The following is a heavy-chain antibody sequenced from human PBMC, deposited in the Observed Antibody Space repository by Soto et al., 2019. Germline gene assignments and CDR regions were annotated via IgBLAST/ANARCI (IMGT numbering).Heavy chain of an antibody. CDR2: IYPGDSDT. J-gene: IGHJ4*02. D-gene: IGHD1-26*01. CDR1: GYSFTSYW. V-gene: IGHV5-51*01. Sequence: PGESLKISFKASGYSFTSYWIGWVRQMPGKGLEWMGIIYPGDSDTIYSPSFQGQVTISADKSISTAYLQWNSLKASDTAMYYCARPPYSASYYYFDQWGQGTPVTVSS. CDR3: ARPPYSASYYYFDQ.